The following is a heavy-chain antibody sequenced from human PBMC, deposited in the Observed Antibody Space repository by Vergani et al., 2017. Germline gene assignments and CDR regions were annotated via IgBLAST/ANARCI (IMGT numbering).Heavy chain of an antibody. J-gene: IGHJ6*03. Sequence: QVQLAESGGGRVQPGRSLRLSCAASGFSFSSHAIHWVRQAPGKGLEWVAVISNDGSKKYYADSEKGRFTISRDNSKNTLDLQMNSLRTQDTAVYYCAKAGSVTSGSLQYNFYMDVWGKGTTVTVS. CDR1: GFSFSSHA. CDR2: ISNDGSKK. V-gene: IGHV3-30*18. D-gene: IGHD3-10*01. CDR3: AKAGSVTSGSLQYNFYMDV.